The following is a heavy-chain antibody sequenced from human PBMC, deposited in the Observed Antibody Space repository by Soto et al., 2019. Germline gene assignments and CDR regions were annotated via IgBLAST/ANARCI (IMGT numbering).Heavy chain of an antibody. CDR1: GFTFSSYG. CDR2: IWYDGSNK. D-gene: IGHD3-3*01. J-gene: IGHJ6*02. Sequence: QVQLVESGGGVVQPGRSLRLSCAASGFTFSSYGMHWVRQAPGKGLEWVAVIWYDGSNKYYADSVKGRFTISRDNSKNTLYLPMNSLRAEDTAVYYCAREDFWSGYYTFGYYYYYGMDVWGQGTTVTVSS. CDR3: AREDFWSGYYTFGYYYYYGMDV. V-gene: IGHV3-33*01.